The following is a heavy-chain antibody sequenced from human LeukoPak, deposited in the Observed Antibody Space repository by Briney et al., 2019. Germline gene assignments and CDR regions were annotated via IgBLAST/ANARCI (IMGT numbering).Heavy chain of an antibody. CDR1: GYSISSGYY. CDR3: ASSGYGSANYYYMDV. Sequence: SETLSLTCTVSGYSISSGYYWGWIRQPPGKGLEWIGSIYHSGSTYYNPSLKSRVTISVDKSKNQFSLKLSSVTAADTAVYYCASSGYGSANYYYMDVWGKGTTVTVSS. J-gene: IGHJ6*03. D-gene: IGHD3-10*01. V-gene: IGHV4-38-2*02. CDR2: IYHSGST.